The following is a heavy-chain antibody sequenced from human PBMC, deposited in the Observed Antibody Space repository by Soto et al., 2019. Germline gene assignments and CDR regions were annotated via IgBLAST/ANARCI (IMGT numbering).Heavy chain of an antibody. CDR2: INPSGGST. CDR3: ARDLSPRWYGDYACDY. V-gene: IGHV1-46*01. Sequence: QVQLVQSGAEVKKPGASVKVSCKASGYTFTSYYMHWVRQAPGQGLEWMGIINPSGGSTSYAQKFKGRVTMARDTSTSTVYMELSSLRSEDTAVYYCARDLSPRWYGDYACDYWGQGTLVTVSS. CDR1: GYTFTSYY. D-gene: IGHD4-17*01. J-gene: IGHJ4*02.